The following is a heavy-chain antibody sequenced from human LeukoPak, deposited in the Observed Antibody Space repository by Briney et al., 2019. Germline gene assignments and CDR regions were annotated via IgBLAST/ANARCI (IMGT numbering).Heavy chain of an antibody. J-gene: IGHJ5*02. CDR2: INPNSGGT. V-gene: IGHV1-2*02. CDR3: ARDWAAGTVVDWFDP. CDR1: GYTFTGYY. D-gene: IGHD6-13*01. Sequence: APVKVSCKASGYTFTGYYIHWVRQAPGQGLEWVGWINPNSGGTSYAQKFQGRVTMTRDTSISTAYMELSSLRSDDTAVYYCARDWAAGTVVDWFDPWGQGTLVTVSS.